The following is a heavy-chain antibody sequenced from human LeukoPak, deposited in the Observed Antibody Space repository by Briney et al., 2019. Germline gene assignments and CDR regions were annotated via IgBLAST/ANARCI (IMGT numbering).Heavy chain of an antibody. V-gene: IGHV3-33*08. J-gene: IGHJ4*02. D-gene: IGHD2-2*03. CDR3: ARDGSEPYFDY. Sequence: GRSLRLSCAASGFTFSSYGMHWVRQAPGKGLEWVAVIWYDGSNKYYADSVKGRFTISRDNSKNTLYLQMNSLRAKDTAVYYCARDGSEPYFDYWGQGTLVTVSS. CDR2: IWYDGSNK. CDR1: GFTFSSYG.